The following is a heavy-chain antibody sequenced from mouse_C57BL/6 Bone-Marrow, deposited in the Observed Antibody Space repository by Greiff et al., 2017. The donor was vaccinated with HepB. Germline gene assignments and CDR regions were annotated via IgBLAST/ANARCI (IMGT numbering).Heavy chain of an antibody. CDR3: TRGDGGSTNYFDY. V-gene: IGHV6-6*01. D-gene: IGHD2-1*01. CDR2: IRNKANNHAT. Sequence: EVKLVESGGGLVQPGGSMKLSCAASGFTFSDAWMDWVRQSPEKGLEWVAEIRNKANNHATYYAESVKGRFTISRDDSKSSVYLQMNSLRAEDTGIYYSTRGDGGSTNYFDYWGQGTTLTVSS. CDR1: GFTFSDAW. J-gene: IGHJ2*01.